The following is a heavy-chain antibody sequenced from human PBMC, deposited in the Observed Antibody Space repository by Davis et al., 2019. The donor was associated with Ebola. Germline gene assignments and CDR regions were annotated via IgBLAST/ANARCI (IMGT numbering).Heavy chain of an antibody. V-gene: IGHV1-18*01. CDR3: ARAQFPTTSDH. J-gene: IGHJ4*02. CDR1: GYTFTGYG. Sequence: ASVKVSCKVSGYTFTGYGITWVRQAPGQGLEWMGWISAYNGNTKYAQKPQGRVTMTTDTSTSTAYMEVGILRSDDTAVYYCARAQFPTTSDHWGQGTLVTVSS. CDR2: ISAYNGNT. D-gene: IGHD1-1*01.